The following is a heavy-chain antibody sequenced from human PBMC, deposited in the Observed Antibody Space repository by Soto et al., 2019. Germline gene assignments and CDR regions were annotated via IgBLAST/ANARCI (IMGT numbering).Heavy chain of an antibody. D-gene: IGHD1-1*01. CDR1: GFTFTSSA. CDR3: AATEATGGMDV. V-gene: IGHV1-58*01. Sequence: QMQLVQSGPEVKKPGTSVKVSCKASGFTFTSSAVQWVRQARGQRLEWIGWIVVGSGNTNYAQKFQERVTITRDMSTSTAYMELNSLRSEDTAVFYCAATEATGGMDVWGQGTTVTVSS. CDR2: IVVGSGNT. J-gene: IGHJ6*02.